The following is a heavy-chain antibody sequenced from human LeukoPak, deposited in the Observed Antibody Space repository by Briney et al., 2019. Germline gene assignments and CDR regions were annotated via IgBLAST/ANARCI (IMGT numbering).Heavy chain of an antibody. D-gene: IGHD2-2*01. J-gene: IGHJ6*02. V-gene: IGHV4-34*01. CDR1: GGSFSGYY. Sequence: PSETLSLTCAAYGGSFSGYYWSWIRQPPGKGLERIGEINHSGSTNYNPSLKSRVTISVDTSKNQFSLKLSSVTAADTAVYYCARGPGYCSSTSCYRYYYYYGMDVWGQGTTVTVSS. CDR2: INHSGST. CDR3: ARGPGYCSSTSCYRYYYYYGMDV.